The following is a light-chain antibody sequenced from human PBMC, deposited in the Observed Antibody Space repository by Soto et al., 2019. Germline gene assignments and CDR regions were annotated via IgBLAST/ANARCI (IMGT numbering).Light chain of an antibody. CDR1: QSVYSN. V-gene: IGKV3-15*01. CDR2: GTS. Sequence: EIVMTQSPATLSVSPGERATISCRASQSVYSNLAWDQQKPGQAPRRLIYGTSTTATGIPARFSGSGSGTEFSLTISSLQSEDFAVYYCQQYNNWPLTFGGGTKVEIK. J-gene: IGKJ4*01. CDR3: QQYNNWPLT.